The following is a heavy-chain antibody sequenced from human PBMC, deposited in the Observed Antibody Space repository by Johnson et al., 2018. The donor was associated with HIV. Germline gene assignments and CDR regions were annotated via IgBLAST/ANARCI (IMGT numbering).Heavy chain of an antibody. CDR1: GITVSSSY. V-gene: IGHV3-66*01. CDR2: IYSGGST. Sequence: VQLVESGGGLVQPGGSLRLSCAASGITVSSSYMSWVRQAPGKGLEWVSVIYSGGSTYYADSVKGRFTISRDNSKNTLYLQMNSLRAEDTAVYYCARGVGSGWYFEIGDDAFDIWGRGTLVTVSS. J-gene: IGHJ3*02. D-gene: IGHD6-19*01. CDR3: ARGVGSGWYFEIGDDAFDI.